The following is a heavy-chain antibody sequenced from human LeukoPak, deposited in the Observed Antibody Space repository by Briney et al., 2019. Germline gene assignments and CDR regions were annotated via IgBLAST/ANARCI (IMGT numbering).Heavy chain of an antibody. V-gene: IGHV3-15*01. D-gene: IGHD2-21*02. Sequence: GGSLRLSCAVSGFTVNYAWMSWVRQAPGKGLEWVGRIKSKTDGGTTDYAAPVKGRFTIPRDDSKNTLYLQMNSLRAEDTAVYYCARDQAYVVTTWESGMDVWGQGTTVTVSS. CDR2: IKSKTDGGTT. CDR1: GFTVNYAW. J-gene: IGHJ6*02. CDR3: ARDQAYVVTTWESGMDV.